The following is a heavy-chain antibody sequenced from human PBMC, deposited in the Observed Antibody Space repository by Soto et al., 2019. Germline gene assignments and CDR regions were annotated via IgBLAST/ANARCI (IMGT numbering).Heavy chain of an antibody. CDR3: ARDGGDIVVVVAATRAYYYGMDV. V-gene: IGHV1-2*02. J-gene: IGHJ6*02. CDR1: GYTFTGYY. CDR2: INPNSGGT. Sequence: ASVKVSCKASGYTFTGYYMHWVRQAPGQGLEWMGWINPNSGGTNYAQRFQGRVTITRDTSISTAYMELSRLRSDDTAVYYCARDGGDIVVVVAATRAYYYGMDVWGQGTTVTVSS. D-gene: IGHD2-15*01.